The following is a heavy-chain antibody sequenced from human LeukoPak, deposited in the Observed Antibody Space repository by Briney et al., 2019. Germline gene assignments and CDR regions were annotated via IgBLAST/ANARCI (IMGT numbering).Heavy chain of an antibody. J-gene: IGHJ6*02. V-gene: IGHV3-23*01. CDR1: GFTFSGYA. Sequence: GGSLRLSCAASGFTFSGYAMSWVRQAPGKGLEWVSAISGSGGSTYYADSVKGRFTISRGNSKNTLYLQMNSLRAEDTAVYYCAKDQRAINYYYGMDVWGQGTTVTVSS. D-gene: IGHD3-10*01. CDR2: ISGSGGST. CDR3: AKDQRAINYYYGMDV.